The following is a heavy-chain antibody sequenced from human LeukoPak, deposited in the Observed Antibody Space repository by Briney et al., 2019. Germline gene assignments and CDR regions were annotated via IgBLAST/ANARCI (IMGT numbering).Heavy chain of an antibody. J-gene: IGHJ4*02. Sequence: SETLSLTCTVSGGSISTYSWSWIRQPPGKGLEWIGYIYYSGNTNYNPSLKSRVTISVDTSKNQFSLKLSSVTAADTAVYYCSTLESAYSDYWGQGTQVTVSS. CDR2: IYYSGNT. CDR1: GGSISTYS. CDR3: STLESAYSDY. V-gene: IGHV4-59*01. D-gene: IGHD3-3*01.